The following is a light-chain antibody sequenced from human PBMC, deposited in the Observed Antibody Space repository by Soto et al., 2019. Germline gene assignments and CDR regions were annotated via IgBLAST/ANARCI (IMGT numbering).Light chain of an antibody. J-gene: IGKJ3*01. CDR1: QSINSRY. CDR2: GAS. CDR3: QQFGSSPGFT. Sequence: EIVLTQSPGTLSLSPGDRATLSCRASQSINSRYLAWYQQKPGQAPRLLIYGASRRATGIPDRFSGSGSGTDFTLTISILEPEDFAVYYCQQFGSSPGFTYGPGTKVDIK. V-gene: IGKV3-20*01.